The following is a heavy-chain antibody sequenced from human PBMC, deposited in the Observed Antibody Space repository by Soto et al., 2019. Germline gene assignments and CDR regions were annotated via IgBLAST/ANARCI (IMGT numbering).Heavy chain of an antibody. J-gene: IGHJ2*01. Sequence: QVQLVQSGAEVKKPGSSVTVSCKASGGTFSSYTISWVRQAPGQGLEWMGGIIPIFGTANYAQKFQGRVTIXXDXSXTTAYMELSGLRAEDTAVYYCARGNHRWLQLWYFDLWGRGTLVTVSS. CDR1: GGTFSSYT. V-gene: IGHV1-69*12. CDR2: IIPIFGTA. CDR3: ARGNHRWLQLWYFDL. D-gene: IGHD5-12*01.